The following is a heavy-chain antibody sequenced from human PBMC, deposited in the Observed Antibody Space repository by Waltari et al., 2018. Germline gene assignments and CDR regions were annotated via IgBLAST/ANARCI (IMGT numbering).Heavy chain of an antibody. V-gene: IGHV3-9*03. CDR3: AKDRLGVYGHDAFDI. J-gene: IGHJ3*02. D-gene: IGHD4-17*01. CDR2: ISWNSGSI. CDR1: GFTFDDYA. Sequence: EVQLVESGGGLVQPGRSLRLSCAASGFTFDDYAMHWVRQAPGKGLEWVSGISWNSGSIGYADSVKGRFTISRDNAKNSLYLQMNSLRAEDMALYYCAKDRLGVYGHDAFDIWGQGTMVTVSS.